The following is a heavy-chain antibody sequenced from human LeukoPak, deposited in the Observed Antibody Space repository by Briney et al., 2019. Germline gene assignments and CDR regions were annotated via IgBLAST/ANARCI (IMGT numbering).Heavy chain of an antibody. J-gene: IGHJ3*02. CDR1: GGSISSYY. D-gene: IGHD5-18*01. Sequence: SETLSLTCTDSGGSISSYYWSWIRKPAGKGLEWIGRIYTSGSTNYNPSLKSRVTMSVDTSKNQFSLKLSSVTAADTAVYYCARDRRPRGYSYGYGKEDAFDIWGQGTMVTVS. V-gene: IGHV4-4*07. CDR3: ARDRRPRGYSYGYGKEDAFDI. CDR2: IYTSGST.